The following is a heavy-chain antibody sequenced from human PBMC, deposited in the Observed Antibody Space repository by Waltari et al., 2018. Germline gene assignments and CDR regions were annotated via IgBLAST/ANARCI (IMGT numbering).Heavy chain of an antibody. CDR1: GGTFSSYA. V-gene: IGHV1-69*01. CDR3: ARDGAGYCTNGVCLNFDY. J-gene: IGHJ4*02. D-gene: IGHD2-8*01. CDR2: IIPIFGTA. Sequence: QVQLVQSGAEVKKPGSSVKVSCKASGGTFSSYAIRRVRQAPGPGLEWMGGIIPIFGTANYAQKFQGRVTITADESTSTAYMELSSLRSEDTAVYYCARDGAGYCTNGVCLNFDYWGQGTLVTVSS.